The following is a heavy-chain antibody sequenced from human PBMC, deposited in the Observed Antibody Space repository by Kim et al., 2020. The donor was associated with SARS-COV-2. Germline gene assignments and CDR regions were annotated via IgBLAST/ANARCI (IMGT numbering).Heavy chain of an antibody. D-gene: IGHD2-2*01. Sequence: SETLSLTCTVSGGSISSYYWSWIRQPPGKGLEWIGYNYYSGSTNYNPSVKSRVTISVDTSKNQFSLKLSSVTAADTAVYYCALVPAPFGWFDPWGQGTLVTVSS. V-gene: IGHV4-59*13. CDR3: ALVPAPFGWFDP. J-gene: IGHJ5*02. CDR2: NYYSGST. CDR1: GGSISSYY.